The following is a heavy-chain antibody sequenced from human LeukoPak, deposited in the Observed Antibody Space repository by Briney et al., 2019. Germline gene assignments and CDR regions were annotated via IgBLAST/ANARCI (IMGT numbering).Heavy chain of an antibody. CDR1: GXTFSSYS. J-gene: IGHJ4*02. D-gene: IGHD2-15*01. Sequence: PGGSLRLSCAASGXTFSSYSMNWVRQAPGKGLEWVSSISSSSSYIHYADSVKGRFTISRDNAKNSLFLQMNSLRAEDTAVFYCARAHCSGGSCYSNDYWGQGTLVTVSS. V-gene: IGHV3-21*01. CDR3: ARAHCSGGSCYSNDY. CDR2: ISSSSSYI.